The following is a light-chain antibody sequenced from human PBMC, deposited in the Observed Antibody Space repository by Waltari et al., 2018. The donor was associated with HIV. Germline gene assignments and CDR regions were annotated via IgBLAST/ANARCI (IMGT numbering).Light chain of an antibody. CDR1: NSAIGASYY. V-gene: IGLV2-14*03. Sequence: QSALSQPASVSGSPGQSITLSCNGTNSAIGASYYVSWYQKFPDRAPRLLIYGVKKRPSGVSTRFSGSKAANTASLTISGLQLEDEADFYCASLSHSLTLVVFGGGTHLTVL. CDR2: GVK. J-gene: IGLJ2*01. CDR3: ASLSHSLTLVV.